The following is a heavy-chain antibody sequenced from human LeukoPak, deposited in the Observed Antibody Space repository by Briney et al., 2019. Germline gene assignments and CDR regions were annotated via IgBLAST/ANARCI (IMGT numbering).Heavy chain of an antibody. CDR2: IYYSGST. V-gene: IGHV4-39*07. CDR1: GGSLSSSSYH. J-gene: IGHJ4*02. D-gene: IGHD3-22*01. Sequence: SETLSLTCTVSGGSLSSSSYHWGWIRQPPGKGLEWIGSIYYSGSTYYNPSLKSRVTISVHTSKNQFSLKLRSVTAADTAGYDCARGTHSSGYYYYWGQGTLVTVSS. CDR3: ARGTHSSGYYYY.